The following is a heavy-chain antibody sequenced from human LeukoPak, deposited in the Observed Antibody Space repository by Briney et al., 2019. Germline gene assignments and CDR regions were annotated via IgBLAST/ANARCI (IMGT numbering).Heavy chain of an antibody. CDR2: IYTSGST. D-gene: IGHD1-26*01. J-gene: IGHJ3*02. Sequence: PSQTLSLTRTVSGGSISSGSYYWSWIRQPAGKGLEWIGRIYTSGSTNYNPSLKSRVTISVDTSKNQFSLKLSSVTAADTAVYYCARGTRVGATMGDAFDIWGQGTMVTVSS. V-gene: IGHV4-61*02. CDR1: GGSISSGSYY. CDR3: ARGTRVGATMGDAFDI.